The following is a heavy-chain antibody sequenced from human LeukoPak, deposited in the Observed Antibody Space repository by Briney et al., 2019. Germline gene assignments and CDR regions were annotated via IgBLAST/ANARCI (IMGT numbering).Heavy chain of an antibody. Sequence: SGGTLRLSCAASGFTFSSYGMSWVRQAPGKGLEWVSAISGSGGSTYYADSVKGRFTISRDNAENSMYLLMNSLRAEDTAVYYCARVGVLTGYPYYYYYYMDVWGKGTTVIISS. CDR2: ISGSGGST. J-gene: IGHJ6*03. D-gene: IGHD3-9*01. CDR3: ARVGVLTGYPYYYYYYMDV. CDR1: GFTFSSYG. V-gene: IGHV3-23*01.